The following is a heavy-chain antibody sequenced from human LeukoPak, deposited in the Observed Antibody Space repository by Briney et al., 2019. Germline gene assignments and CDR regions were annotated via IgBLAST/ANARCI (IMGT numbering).Heavy chain of an antibody. CDR1: GFTFSSYW. Sequence: GGSLRLSCAASGFTFSSYWMHWVRQAPGKGLVWVSRINSDGSSTSYADSVKGRFTISRDNAKNTLYLQMDSLRAEDTAVYYCARVGNPTDYYYYGMDVWGQGTTVTVSS. CDR3: ARVGNPTDYYYYGMDV. V-gene: IGHV3-74*01. D-gene: IGHD4-23*01. CDR2: INSDGSST. J-gene: IGHJ6*02.